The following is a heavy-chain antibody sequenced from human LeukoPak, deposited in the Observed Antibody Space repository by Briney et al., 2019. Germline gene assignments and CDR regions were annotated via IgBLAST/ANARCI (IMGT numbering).Heavy chain of an antibody. CDR3: ARSHKTVTLVRGAVGAFDI. V-gene: IGHV3-30-3*01. Sequence: GGSLRLSCAASGFTFSTYAMHWVRQAPGKGLEWVAVISVDGSNKYYVDSVKGRFTISRDNSKNTLHLQMNSLRAEDTAVYYCARSHKTVTLVRGAVGAFDIWGQGTMVTVSS. J-gene: IGHJ3*02. D-gene: IGHD3-10*01. CDR2: ISVDGSNK. CDR1: GFTFSTYA.